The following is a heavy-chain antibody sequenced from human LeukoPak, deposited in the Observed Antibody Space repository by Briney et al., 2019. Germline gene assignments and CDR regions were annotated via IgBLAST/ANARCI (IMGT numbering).Heavy chain of an antibody. J-gene: IGHJ4*02. Sequence: GGSLRLSCAASGFTFSSNWMHWVRQAPGKGLVWVSRIQSDGSSTSYADSVKGRFTISRDYAKNSLYLQMNSLRAEDTAVYYCARDSYNSGWYSDYFDYWGQGTLVTVSS. CDR2: IQSDGSST. CDR1: GFTFSSNW. V-gene: IGHV3-74*01. D-gene: IGHD6-19*01. CDR3: ARDSYNSGWYSDYFDY.